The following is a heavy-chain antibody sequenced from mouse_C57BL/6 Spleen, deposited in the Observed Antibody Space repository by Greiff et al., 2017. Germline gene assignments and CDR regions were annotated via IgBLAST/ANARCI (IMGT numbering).Heavy chain of an antibody. Sequence: EVQLQQSVPELVKPGASVKMSCKASGYTFTDYNMHWVKQSHGKSLEWIGYINPNNGGTSYNQKFKGKATLTVNKSSSTAYMELRSLTSEDSAVYYCAKGYGNFHFDYGGQGTTLTVSS. V-gene: IGHV1-22*01. CDR1: GYTFTDYN. CDR2: INPNNGGT. J-gene: IGHJ2*01. D-gene: IGHD2-10*02. CDR3: AKGYGNFHFDY.